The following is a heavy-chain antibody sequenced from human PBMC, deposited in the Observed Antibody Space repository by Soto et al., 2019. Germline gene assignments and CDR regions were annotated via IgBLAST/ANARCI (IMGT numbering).Heavy chain of an antibody. V-gene: IGHV4-61*08. D-gene: IGHD6-19*01. CDR1: GDSVTSGDYY. J-gene: IGHJ4*02. Sequence: SETLSLTCTVSGDSVTSGDYYWSWIRQPPGKGLEWIGYIYYSGSTNYSPSLKSRVAISLDTSKNQFSLTLSSVTAADSTVYYCARGRRPHGLFAVAGYFDYWGQGALVIVSS. CDR2: IYYSGST. CDR3: ARGRRPHGLFAVAGYFDY.